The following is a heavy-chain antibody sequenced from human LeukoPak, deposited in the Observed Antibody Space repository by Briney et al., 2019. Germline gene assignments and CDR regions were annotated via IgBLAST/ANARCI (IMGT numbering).Heavy chain of an antibody. D-gene: IGHD3-3*02. CDR2: IIPILGIA. CDR3: ARGIRPTNFDY. CDR1: GGTFSSYA. J-gene: IGHJ4*02. Sequence: ASVKVSCKASGGTFSSYAISWVRQAPGQGLEWMGRIIPILGIANYAQKFQGRVTIAADKSTSTAYMELSSLRSEDTAVYYCARGIRPTNFDYWGQGTLVTVSS. V-gene: IGHV1-69*04.